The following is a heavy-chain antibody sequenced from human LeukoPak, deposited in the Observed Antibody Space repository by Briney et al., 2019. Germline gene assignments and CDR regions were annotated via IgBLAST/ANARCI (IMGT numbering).Heavy chain of an antibody. CDR2: ISSSSRYI. J-gene: IGHJ6*03. V-gene: IGHV3-21*01. Sequence: GGSLRLSCAASGFTFSSYSMNWVRQAPGKGLEWVSSISSSSRYIYYADSVKGRFTISRDNAKNSLYRQMNSLRAEDTAVYYCARVAYDIVYYMDVWGKGTTVTVSS. CDR1: GFTFSSYS. CDR3: ARVAYDIVYYMDV. D-gene: IGHD3-22*01.